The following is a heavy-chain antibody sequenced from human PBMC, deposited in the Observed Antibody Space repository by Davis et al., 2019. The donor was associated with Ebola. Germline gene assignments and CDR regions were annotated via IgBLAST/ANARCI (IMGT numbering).Heavy chain of an antibody. D-gene: IGHD3-22*01. V-gene: IGHV4-34*01. CDR3: ARQMNYYDSSGPDAFDI. CDR1: GGSFSGYH. Sequence: PSETLSLTCAGYGGSFSGYHWSWFRQPPGKGLEWIGEINHSGSTNYNPSLKSRVTISVDTSKNQFSLKLSSVTAADTAVYYCARQMNYYDSSGPDAFDIWGQGTMVTVSS. CDR2: INHSGST. J-gene: IGHJ3*02.